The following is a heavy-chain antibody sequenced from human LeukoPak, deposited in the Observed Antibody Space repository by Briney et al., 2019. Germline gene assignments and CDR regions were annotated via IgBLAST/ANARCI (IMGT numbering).Heavy chain of an antibody. CDR3: AKDRGELLFSPRAQDY. D-gene: IGHD3-10*01. Sequence: GGSLRLSCAASGFTFSSYGMNWVRLTPGKGLEWVAFIRYDGSNKYYADSVKGRFTISRDNSKNTLYLQMNSLRAEDTAVYYCAKDRGELLFSPRAQDYWGQGTLVTVSS. CDR1: GFTFSSYG. V-gene: IGHV3-30*02. J-gene: IGHJ4*02. CDR2: IRYDGSNK.